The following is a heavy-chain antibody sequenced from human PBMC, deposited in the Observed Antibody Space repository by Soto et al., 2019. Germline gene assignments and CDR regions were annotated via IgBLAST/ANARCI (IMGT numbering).Heavy chain of an antibody. J-gene: IGHJ4*02. CDR1: GYTFTSYD. V-gene: IGHV1-8*01. CDR2: MNPKSGGT. Sequence: QVQLVQSGAEVKSPGASVKVSCKASGYTFTSYDINWVRQATGQGFEWMGWMNPKSGGTRYIQKFPGRVTMTMGTSISTADMELSSLTSEAKAVSYYAREPTEMIAYWGQGTLVTVSS. D-gene: IGHD1-26*01. CDR3: AREPTEMIAY.